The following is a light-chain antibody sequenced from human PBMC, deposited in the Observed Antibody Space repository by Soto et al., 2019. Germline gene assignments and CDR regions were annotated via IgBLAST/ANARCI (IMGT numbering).Light chain of an antibody. J-gene: IGKJ4*01. Sequence: EIVLTQSPGTLSLSPGERATLSCRASQTVASSFLAWYQQKPGQAPRLLFYGASSRATDIPDSFSGSGSGTDFTLTISRLEPEDFAVYYCQQYASSQVTFGGGTKVEI. CDR2: GAS. CDR3: QQYASSQVT. V-gene: IGKV3-20*01. CDR1: QTVASSF.